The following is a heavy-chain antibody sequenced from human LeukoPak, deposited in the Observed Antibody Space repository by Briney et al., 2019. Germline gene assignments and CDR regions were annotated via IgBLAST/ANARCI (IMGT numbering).Heavy chain of an antibody. J-gene: IGHJ4*02. CDR1: GFTFSSFW. D-gene: IGHD6-13*01. V-gene: IGHV3-74*01. CDR2: INSDGSST. Sequence: GGSLRLSCAASGFTFSSFWVHWVRQAPGKGLVWISRINSDGSSTNYADSVKGRFTISRDNAKNTLYLQMNSLRAEDTAVYYCASLGYNSWYPFDSWGQGTLVTVSS. CDR3: ASLGYNSWYPFDS.